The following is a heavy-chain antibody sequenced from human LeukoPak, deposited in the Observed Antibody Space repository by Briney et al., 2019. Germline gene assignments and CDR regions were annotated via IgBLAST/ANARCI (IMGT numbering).Heavy chain of an antibody. CDR2: ISSSSSTI. Sequence: GGSLRLSCAASGFTFSSYSMNWVRQAPGKGLEWVSYISSSSSTIYYADSVKGRFTISRDNAKNSLYLQMNSLRAEDTAVYYCARAHSGSYLGGLFDYWGQGTLVTVSS. V-gene: IGHV3-48*04. CDR1: GFTFSSYS. D-gene: IGHD1-26*01. CDR3: ARAHSGSYLGGLFDY. J-gene: IGHJ4*02.